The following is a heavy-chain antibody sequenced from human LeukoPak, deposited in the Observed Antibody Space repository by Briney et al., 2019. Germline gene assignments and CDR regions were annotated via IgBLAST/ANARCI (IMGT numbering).Heavy chain of an antibody. D-gene: IGHD6-13*01. J-gene: IGHJ5*02. Sequence: SETLSLTCTVSGDSINTNNHWAWIRPPAGKGLEWIGRLHNSGSTNYNPSLQSRVTISVDTSKNQFSLKMTSATAADTAVYFCARDPLRSSFDPWGQGILVTVSS. V-gene: IGHV4-4*07. CDR2: LHNSGST. CDR3: ARDPLRSSFDP. CDR1: GDSINTNN.